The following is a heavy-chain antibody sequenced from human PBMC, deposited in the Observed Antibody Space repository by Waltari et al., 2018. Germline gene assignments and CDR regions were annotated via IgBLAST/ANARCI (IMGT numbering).Heavy chain of an antibody. CDR2: IIPIFGTA. J-gene: IGHJ5*02. V-gene: IGHV1-69*05. CDR3: AKDLYGGNSGPGWFDP. Sequence: QVQLVQSGAEVTKPASSVKVSCKASGGPFSSYAISWVRQAPGQGLEWMGGIIPIFGTANYAQKFQGRVTMTTDESTSTAYMELSSLRSEDTAVYYCAKDLYGGNSGPGWFDPWGQGTLVTVSS. CDR1: GGPFSSYA. D-gene: IGHD2-21*02.